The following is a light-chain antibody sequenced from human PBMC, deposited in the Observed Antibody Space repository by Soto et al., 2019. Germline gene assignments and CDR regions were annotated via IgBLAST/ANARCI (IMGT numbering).Light chain of an antibody. V-gene: IGKV3-15*01. CDR2: GAF. J-gene: IGKJ5*01. CDR3: QQYNNWPAIT. Sequence: EVVMTQSPATLSVSPGESATLSCRASQTVSSNIAWYQQRPGQAPRLLIDGAFTRATGVPARFSGSRSGTEFTLTISSLQSEDFTVYYCQQYNNWPAITFGQGTRLEIK. CDR1: QTVSSN.